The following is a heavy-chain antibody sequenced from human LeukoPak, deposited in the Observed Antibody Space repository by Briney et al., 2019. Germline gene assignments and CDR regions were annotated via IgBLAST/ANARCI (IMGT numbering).Heavy chain of an antibody. J-gene: IGHJ4*02. Sequence: GGSLRLSCAASGFTFSSYAMSWVRQAPGKGLEWVSDISGSGGSTYYADSVKGRLTISRDNSKNTLYLQMNSLRAEDTAVYYCAKDPGVLLWFGELSIWGQGTLVTVSS. CDR2: ISGSGGST. CDR1: GFTFSSYA. D-gene: IGHD3-10*01. V-gene: IGHV3-23*01. CDR3: AKDPGVLLWFGELSI.